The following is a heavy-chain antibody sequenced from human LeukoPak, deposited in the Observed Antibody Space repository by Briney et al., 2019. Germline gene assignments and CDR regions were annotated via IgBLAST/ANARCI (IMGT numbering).Heavy chain of an antibody. CDR3: ARGHRVLRYFDWPRFDP. CDR1: GFTFSSYA. V-gene: IGHV3-30-3*01. D-gene: IGHD3-9*01. CDR2: ISYDGSNK. Sequence: PGRSLRLSCAASGFTFSSYAMHWVRQAPGKGPEWVAVISYDGSNKYYADSVKGRFTISRDNSKNTLYLQMNSLRAEDTAVYYCARGHRVLRYFDWPRFDPWGQGTLVTVSS. J-gene: IGHJ5*02.